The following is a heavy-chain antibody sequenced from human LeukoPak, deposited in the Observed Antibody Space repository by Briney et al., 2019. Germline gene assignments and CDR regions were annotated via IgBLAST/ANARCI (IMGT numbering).Heavy chain of an antibody. Sequence: RSGGSLRLSCAASGFTFDDYGMSWVRQAPGKGLEWVSGINWNGGSTSYADSVKGRFTISRDTAKNSLYLQMNSLRAEDTAVYYCAKDLHYGSADYWGQGTLVTVSS. D-gene: IGHD3-10*01. V-gene: IGHV3-20*04. CDR3: AKDLHYGSADY. J-gene: IGHJ4*02. CDR1: GFTFDDYG. CDR2: INWNGGST.